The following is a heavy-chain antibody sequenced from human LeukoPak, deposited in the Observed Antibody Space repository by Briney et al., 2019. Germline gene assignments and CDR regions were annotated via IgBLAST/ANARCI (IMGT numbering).Heavy chain of an antibody. Sequence: GESLKISCKGSGYRFTNYWIGWVRQMPGKGLEWMGIIYPGDSDTRYSPSFQGQVTISADKSISTAYLQWSSLKASDTAMYYCARRPCSSTSCYPELFDYWGQGTLVTVSS. D-gene: IGHD2-2*01. CDR3: ARRPCSSTSCYPELFDY. V-gene: IGHV5-51*01. CDR1: GYRFTNYW. CDR2: IYPGDSDT. J-gene: IGHJ4*02.